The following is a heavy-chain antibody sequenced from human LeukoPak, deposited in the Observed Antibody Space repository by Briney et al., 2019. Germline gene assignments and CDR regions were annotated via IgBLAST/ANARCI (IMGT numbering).Heavy chain of an antibody. CDR1: GYTFTSYD. J-gene: IGHJ4*02. Sequence: ASVKVSCKASGYTFTSYDINWVRQTTGQGLERMGWMNPNSGNTGYAQKFQGRVTMTRNTSISTAYMELSSLRSEDTAVYYCARGSTKYSPYSDWGQGTLVTVSS. V-gene: IGHV1-8*01. D-gene: IGHD1-26*01. CDR2: MNPNSGNT. CDR3: ARGSTKYSPYSD.